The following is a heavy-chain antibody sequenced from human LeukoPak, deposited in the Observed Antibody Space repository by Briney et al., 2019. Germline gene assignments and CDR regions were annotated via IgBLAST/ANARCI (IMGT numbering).Heavy chain of an antibody. CDR2: IYTSGST. Sequence: SQTLSLTCTVSGGSISSGSYYWSWIRQPAGKGLEWIGRIYTSGSTNYNPSLKSRVTLSVDMSKNQFSLKVSSVTAADTAVYYCARQELTVTTIHFQHWGQGTLVTVSS. V-gene: IGHV4-61*02. J-gene: IGHJ1*01. D-gene: IGHD4-17*01. CDR3: ARQELTVTTIHFQH. CDR1: GGSISSGSYY.